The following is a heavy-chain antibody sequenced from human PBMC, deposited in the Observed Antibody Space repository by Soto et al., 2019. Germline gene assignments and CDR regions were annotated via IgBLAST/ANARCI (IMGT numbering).Heavy chain of an antibody. CDR2: IVPIFGTT. CDR1: VGVLRRYA. V-gene: IGHV1-69*13. CDR3: ARPDEGRYYSNHHYYYALDV. Sequence: SEKVSCKFSVGVLRRYAISWVRQAPGQGLEWLGGIVPIFGTTNYAQKFQGRVTIVSDESTSTAYMDLSSLRSDDTAVYYCARPDEGRYYSNHHYYYALDVWGQGTTVTVSS. J-gene: IGHJ6*02. D-gene: IGHD1-20*01.